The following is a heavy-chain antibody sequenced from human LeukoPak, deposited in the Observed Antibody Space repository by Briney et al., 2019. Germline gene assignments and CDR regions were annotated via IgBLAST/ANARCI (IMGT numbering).Heavy chain of an antibody. CDR3: ARRPRYPDY. Sequence: GGSLRLSCAASGFTFSSYSMNWVRQAPGKGLEWVSYISSSSSTIYYADSVKGRFTISRDNAKNSLYLQMNSLRAEDTAVYYCARRPRYPDYWGQGTLVTVSS. J-gene: IGHJ4*02. CDR2: ISSSSSTI. V-gene: IGHV3-48*01. D-gene: IGHD2-2*02. CDR1: GFTFSSYS.